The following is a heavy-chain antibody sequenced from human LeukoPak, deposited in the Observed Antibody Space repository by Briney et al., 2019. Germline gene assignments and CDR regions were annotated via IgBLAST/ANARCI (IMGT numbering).Heavy chain of an antibody. J-gene: IGHJ4*02. CDR2: ISSSSSYI. D-gene: IGHD1-26*01. CDR3: ARDRFVNGGSYYFDY. Sequence: GGSLRLSCAASGFTFSSYSMNWVRQAPGKGLEWVSSISSSSSYIYYADSVKGRFTISRDNAKNSLYLQMNSLRAEDTAVYYCARDRFVNGGSYYFDYWGQGTLVTASS. CDR1: GFTFSSYS. V-gene: IGHV3-21*01.